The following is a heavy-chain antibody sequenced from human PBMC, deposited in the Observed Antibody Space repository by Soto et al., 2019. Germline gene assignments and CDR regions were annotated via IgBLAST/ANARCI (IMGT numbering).Heavy chain of an antibody. CDR3: ERVRIRTYCSGGSCYSGAFDT. CDR1: GGSFSGFY. Sequence: SESLSLTCAVYGGSFSGFYWSWIRQPPGEVLEWIGEINHRVSTNYNPSLKSGFTRPGASSKNQFSLRLSFVTAAATAVYYCERVRIRTYCSGGSCYSGAFDTWGAGTMVT. D-gene: IGHD2-15*01. CDR2: INHRVST. J-gene: IGHJ3*02. V-gene: IGHV4-34*01.